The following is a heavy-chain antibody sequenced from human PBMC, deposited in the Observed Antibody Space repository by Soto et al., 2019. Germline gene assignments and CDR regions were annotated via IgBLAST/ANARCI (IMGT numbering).Heavy chain of an antibody. CDR1: GDSVSSNSAA. V-gene: IGHV6-1*01. Sequence: SQTLSLTCAISGDSVSSNSAAWNWIRQSPSRGLEWLGRTYYRSKWYNDYAVSVKSRITINPDTSKNQFSLQLNSVTPEDTAVYYCARDLIAAADYYYYGMDVWGQGTTVTVS. CDR3: ARDLIAAADYYYYGMDV. CDR2: TYYRSKWYN. J-gene: IGHJ6*02. D-gene: IGHD6-13*01.